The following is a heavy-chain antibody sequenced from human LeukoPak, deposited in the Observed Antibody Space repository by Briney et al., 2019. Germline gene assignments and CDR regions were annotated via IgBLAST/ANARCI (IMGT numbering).Heavy chain of an antibody. V-gene: IGHV3-48*01. D-gene: IGHD4-17*01. CDR1: GFSFSRFG. Sequence: GGSLRLSCAASGFSFSRFGMNWVRQAPGKGLEWISHISSTSGAVYYADSVKGRFTISRDNSKNTLYLQMNSLRAEDTAVYYCAREAGESTVTTYIGFDYWGQGTLVTVSS. CDR2: ISSTSGAV. CDR3: AREAGESTVTTYIGFDY. J-gene: IGHJ4*02.